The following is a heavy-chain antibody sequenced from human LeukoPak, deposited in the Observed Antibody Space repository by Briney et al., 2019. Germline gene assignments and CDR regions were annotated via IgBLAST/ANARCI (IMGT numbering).Heavy chain of an antibody. Sequence: SETLSLTCTVSGGSISSYYWSWIRQPPGKGLEWIGYIYYSGSTNYNPSLKSRVTISVDTSKNQFSLKLSSVTAADTAVYYCARGTAARQVHDAFDIWGQGIMVTVSS. CDR1: GGSISSYY. V-gene: IGHV4-59*01. CDR3: ARGTAARQVHDAFDI. D-gene: IGHD2-2*01. J-gene: IGHJ3*02. CDR2: IYYSGST.